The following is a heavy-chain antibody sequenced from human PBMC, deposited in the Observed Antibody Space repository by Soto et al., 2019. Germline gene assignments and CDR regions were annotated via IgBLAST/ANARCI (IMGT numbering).Heavy chain of an antibody. Sequence: PSETLSLTCTVSGGSISSGDYYWSWIRQPPGKGLEWIGYIYYSGSTYYNPSLKSRVTISVDTSKNQFSLKLSSVTAADTAVYYCARERMDTMVRGVIISYYFDYWGQGTLVTVSS. J-gene: IGHJ4*02. V-gene: IGHV4-30-4*01. CDR1: GGSISSGDYY. D-gene: IGHD3-10*01. CDR3: ARERMDTMVRGVIISYYFDY. CDR2: IYYSGST.